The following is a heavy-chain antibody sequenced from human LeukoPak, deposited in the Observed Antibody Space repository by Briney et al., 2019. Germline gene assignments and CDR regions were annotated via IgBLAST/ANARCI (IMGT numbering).Heavy chain of an antibody. V-gene: IGHV4-30-4*08. Sequence: SQTLSLTCTVSGGSISSGDYYWSWIRQPPGKGLEWIGYIYYSGSTYYNPSLKSRVIISVDTSKNQFSLKLSSVTAADTAVYYCARAPAPPLIVVVRRNLVSYAFDIWGQGTMVTVSS. D-gene: IGHD3-22*01. J-gene: IGHJ3*02. CDR2: IYYSGST. CDR3: ARAPAPPLIVVVRRNLVSYAFDI. CDR1: GGSISSGDYY.